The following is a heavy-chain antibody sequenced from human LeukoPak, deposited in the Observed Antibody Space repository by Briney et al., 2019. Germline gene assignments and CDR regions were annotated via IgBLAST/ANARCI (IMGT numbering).Heavy chain of an antibody. CDR3: AREERNWFDP. V-gene: IGHV4-59*01. Sequence: PSETLSLTCTVSGGSISSYYWSWIRQPPGKGLEWIGYTYHTGSTKYNPSLKSRVTISVDTSKNQFSLKLSSVTAADTAVYYCAREERNWFDPWGQGTLVTVSA. CDR2: TYHTGST. D-gene: IGHD1-26*01. CDR1: GGSISSYY. J-gene: IGHJ5*02.